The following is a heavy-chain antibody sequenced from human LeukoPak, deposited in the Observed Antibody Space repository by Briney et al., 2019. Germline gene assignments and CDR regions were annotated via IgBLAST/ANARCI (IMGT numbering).Heavy chain of an antibody. CDR3: ARLYSSSWPVLPPPYFDY. D-gene: IGHD6-13*01. J-gene: IGHJ4*02. Sequence: ASVKVSCKASGYTFTSYGISWVRQAPGQGLEWMVWISAYNGNTNYAQKLQGRVTMTTDTSTSTAYMELRSLRSDDTAVYYCARLYSSSWPVLPPPYFDYWGQGTLVTVSS. CDR2: ISAYNGNT. V-gene: IGHV1-18*01. CDR1: GYTFTSYG.